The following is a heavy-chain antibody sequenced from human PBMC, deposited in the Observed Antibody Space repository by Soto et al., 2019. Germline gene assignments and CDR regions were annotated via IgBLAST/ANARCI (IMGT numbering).Heavy chain of an antibody. J-gene: IGHJ4*02. CDR2: ICYSGST. Sequence: QVQLQESGPGLVKPSQTLSLTCTVSGDSLSSADYCWSWIRQAPGKGLEWIGYICYSGSTYHNPSLKSRTSMSVDTSKKQFSLKLTSVTAADTALYYCAREESGFFDYWGQGRLVTVSS. CDR1: GDSLSSADYC. D-gene: IGHD5-12*01. V-gene: IGHV4-30-4*01. CDR3: AREESGFFDY.